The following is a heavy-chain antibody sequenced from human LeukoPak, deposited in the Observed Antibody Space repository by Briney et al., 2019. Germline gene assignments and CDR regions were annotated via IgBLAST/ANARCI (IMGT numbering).Heavy chain of an antibody. J-gene: IGHJ3*02. V-gene: IGHV3-21*01. Sequence: GGSLRLSCAASGFTFSSPGMNWVRQAPGRGLEWVSSISGGSASKFYAHSVKGRFTISRDNAKNSLYLQMNSLRAEDTAVYYCAKYQTGTWTSYDSSDIWGQGTLVTVSS. CDR3: AKYQTGTWTSYDSSDI. CDR2: ISGGSASK. D-gene: IGHD1-7*01. CDR1: GFTFSSPG.